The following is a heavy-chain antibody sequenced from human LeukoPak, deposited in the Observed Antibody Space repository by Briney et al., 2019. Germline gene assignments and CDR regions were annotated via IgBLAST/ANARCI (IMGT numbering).Heavy chain of an antibody. J-gene: IGHJ4*02. CDR3: ARHNVWGSYRYLYFDY. D-gene: IGHD3-16*02. CDR1: GGSFSGYY. V-gene: IGHV4-34*01. CDR2: INHSGST. Sequence: PSETLSLTCAVYGGSFSGYYWSWIRQPPGKGLEWIGEINHSGSTNYNPSLKSRVTISVDTSKNQFSLKLSSVTAADTAVYYCARHNVWGSYRYLYFDYWGQGTLVTVSS.